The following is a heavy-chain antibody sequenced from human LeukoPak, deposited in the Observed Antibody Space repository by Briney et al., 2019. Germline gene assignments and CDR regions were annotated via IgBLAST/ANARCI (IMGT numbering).Heavy chain of an antibody. Sequence: GGSLRLSCAASGFTFSSYRMNWVRQAPGKGLEWVSSISSGSTYINYADSVKGRFTMSRDNGKKSLYLQMNSLRPEDTAVYYCARDLGSGYVFFDYWGQGTLVTVSS. D-gene: IGHD5-12*01. J-gene: IGHJ4*02. CDR1: GFTFSSYR. CDR2: ISSGSTYI. CDR3: ARDLGSGYVFFDY. V-gene: IGHV3-21*01.